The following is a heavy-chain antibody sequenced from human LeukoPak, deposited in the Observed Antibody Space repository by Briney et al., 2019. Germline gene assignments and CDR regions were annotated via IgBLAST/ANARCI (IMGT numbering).Heavy chain of an antibody. CDR2: IYRNGSV. CDR3: ARDLAGFQEPRYYYYMDV. J-gene: IGHJ6*03. D-gene: IGHD1-14*01. CDR1: GFSVSSNF. Sequence: GGSLRLSCAASGFSVSSNFMSWVRQAPGKGLESVSLIYRNGSVFYADTVKGRFTISRDKSKNTLSLQMSSLKPEDTAVYYCARDLAGFQEPRYYYYMDVWGKGTTVTVSS. V-gene: IGHV3-66*03.